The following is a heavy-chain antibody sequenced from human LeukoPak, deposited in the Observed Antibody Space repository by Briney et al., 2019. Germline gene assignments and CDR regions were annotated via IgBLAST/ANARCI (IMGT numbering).Heavy chain of an antibody. CDR2: ISASGATI. J-gene: IGHJ4*02. Sequence: PGGSLRLSCAASGFTFSDSYLTWIRQAPGKGLEWVAYISASGATIYYADSVKGRFTISRDNAKNSLYLQMDNLRAEDTAVYYCARDQALIVITSTFNHWGQGTLVTVSS. V-gene: IGHV3-11*01. CDR1: GFTFSDSY. CDR3: ARDQALIVITSTFNH. D-gene: IGHD3-16*01.